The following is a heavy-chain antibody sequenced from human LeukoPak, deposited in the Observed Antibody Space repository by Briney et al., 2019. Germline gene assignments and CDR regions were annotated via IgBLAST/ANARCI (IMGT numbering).Heavy chain of an antibody. CDR1: GGSMSIYY. Sequence: SETLSLTCTVRGGSMSIYYWSWIRQPPGKGLEWIAYINYSGSTNYNPSLKSRLTTSVDTSKSQFSLKLSSVTAADTAVYYCARAGYCSSTSCYWYYYYYMDVWGKGTTVTVSS. J-gene: IGHJ6*03. CDR3: ARAGYCSSTSCYWYYYYYMDV. D-gene: IGHD2-2*01. V-gene: IGHV4-59*01. CDR2: INYSGST.